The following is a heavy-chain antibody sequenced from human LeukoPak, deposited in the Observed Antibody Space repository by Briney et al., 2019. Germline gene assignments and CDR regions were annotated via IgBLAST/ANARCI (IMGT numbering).Heavy chain of an antibody. J-gene: IGHJ4*02. Sequence: PSETLSLTCTVSGGSISSYYWSWIRQPPGKGLEWIGYIYYSGSTNYNPSLKSRVTMSVDTSKNQFSLKLSSVTAADTAVYYCARSLGYCSGGSCSQGHDYWGQGTLVTVSS. CDR3: ARSLGYCSGGSCSQGHDY. CDR1: GGSISSYY. D-gene: IGHD2-15*01. V-gene: IGHV4-59*12. CDR2: IYYSGST.